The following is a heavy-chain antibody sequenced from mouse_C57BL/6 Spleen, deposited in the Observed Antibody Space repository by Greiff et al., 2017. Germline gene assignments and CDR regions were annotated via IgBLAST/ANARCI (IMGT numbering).Heavy chain of an antibody. Sequence: VQLQQSGAELVKPGASVKLSCKASGYTFTSYWMHWVKQRPGHGLEWIGMIHPNSGSTNYNEKFKSKATLTVDKSSSTAYMQLSSLTSEDSAVYYCASGLITTVVAFDYWGQGTTLTVAS. V-gene: IGHV1-64*01. J-gene: IGHJ2*01. D-gene: IGHD1-1*01. CDR3: ASGLITTVVAFDY. CDR1: GYTFTSYW. CDR2: IHPNSGST.